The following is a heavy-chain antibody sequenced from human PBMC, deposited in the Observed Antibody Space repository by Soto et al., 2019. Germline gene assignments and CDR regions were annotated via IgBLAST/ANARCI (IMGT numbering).Heavy chain of an antibody. CDR1: GGSISSSNW. V-gene: IGHV4-4*02. CDR2: IYHSGST. J-gene: IGHJ4*02. D-gene: IGHD3-3*01. CDR3: ATYNFWSGYAIDY. Sequence: PSETLSLTCAVSGGSISSSNWWSWVRQPPGKGLEWIGEIYHSGSTNYNPSLKSRVTISVDKSKNQFSLKLSSVTAADTAVYYCATYNFWSGYAIDYWGQGTLVTVSS.